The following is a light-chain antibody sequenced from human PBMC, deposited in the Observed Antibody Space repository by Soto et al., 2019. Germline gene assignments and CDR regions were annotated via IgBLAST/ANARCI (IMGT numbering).Light chain of an antibody. V-gene: IGKV3-11*01. CDR1: QSVSSY. CDR3: QQRSDWRYT. J-gene: IGKJ2*01. CDR2: GAS. Sequence: EIVVTQSPATLSLSPGERATLSCRASQSVSSYLAWYQQKPGQAPRLLIYGASNRATGVPDRFSGSGSGTDFTLSISSLEPEAFAVYYCQQRSDWRYTFGQGTKLEI.